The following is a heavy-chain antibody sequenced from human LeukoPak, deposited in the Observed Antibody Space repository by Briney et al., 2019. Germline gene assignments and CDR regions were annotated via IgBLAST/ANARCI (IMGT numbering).Heavy chain of an antibody. V-gene: IGHV4-38-2*02. J-gene: IGHJ4*02. CDR1: GYPFSSGYL. CDR2: MSHSGST. Sequence: SETLSLTCAVSGYPFSSGYLWGWIRQPPGEVLELIATMSHSGSTYFNPSLKSRFIVSIDASKNQFSLKLTSVTAADTAVYYCAREHCAVGYCYFLDYWGQGTLVSVCS. CDR3: AREHCAVGYCYFLDY. D-gene: IGHD2/OR15-2a*01.